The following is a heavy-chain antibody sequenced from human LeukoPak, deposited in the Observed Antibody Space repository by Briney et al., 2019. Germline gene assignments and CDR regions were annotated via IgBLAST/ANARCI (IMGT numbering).Heavy chain of an antibody. J-gene: IGHJ5*02. D-gene: IGHD4-17*01. CDR3: ARDGTTEEVDWFDP. CDR1: GFTFTSHA. CDR2: ISGSGSST. V-gene: IGHV3-23*01. Sequence: SGGSLRLSCAASGFTFTSHAMNWVRQAPGKGLEWVSTISGSGSSTYYADSVKGRFTISRDNAKNSLYLQMNSLRAEDTALYYCARDGTTEEVDWFDPWGQGTLVTVSS.